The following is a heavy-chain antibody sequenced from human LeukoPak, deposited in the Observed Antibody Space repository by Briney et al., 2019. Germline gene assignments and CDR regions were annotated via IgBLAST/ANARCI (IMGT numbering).Heavy chain of an antibody. CDR3: ARIGWYSSGWYPYGMDV. CDR2: IYHSGST. CDR1: GGSISSYY. D-gene: IGHD6-19*01. V-gene: IGHV4-59*12. Sequence: SETLSLTCTVSGGSISSYYWSWIRQPPGKGLEWIGYIYHSGSTYYNPSLKSRVTISVDRSKNQFSLKLSSVTAADTAVYYCARIGWYSSGWYPYGMDVWGQGTTVTVSS. J-gene: IGHJ6*02.